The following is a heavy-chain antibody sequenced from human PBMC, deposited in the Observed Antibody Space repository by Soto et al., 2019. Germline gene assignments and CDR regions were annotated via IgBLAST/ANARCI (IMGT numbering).Heavy chain of an antibody. J-gene: IGHJ4*02. Sequence: QITVKESGLTLVKPTETLTLTCTFSGFSLSSIGMGVGWIRQPPGKALAWLALIYCDDDQRYSPSLSSRLTITKDPSKNQVDLTMTNMDPVDTATYYCARLTRGVYDLDRLWEKFDYWGQGTLVTVSS. V-gene: IGHV2-5*02. CDR1: GFSLSSIGMG. CDR3: ARLTRGVYDLDRLWEKFDY. D-gene: IGHD5-12*01. CDR2: IYCDDDQ.